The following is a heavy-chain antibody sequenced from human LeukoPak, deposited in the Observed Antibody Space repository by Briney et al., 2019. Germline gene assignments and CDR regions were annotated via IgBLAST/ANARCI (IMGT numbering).Heavy chain of an antibody. D-gene: IGHD5-18*01. J-gene: IGHJ5*02. V-gene: IGHV4-34*01. Sequence: SETLSLTCAVYGGSFSGYYWSWIRQPPGKGLEWIGEINHSGSTNYNPSLKSRVTISVDTSKNQFSLKLSSVTAADTALYYCARGSPPQIQLWFRWFDPWGQGTLVTVSS. CDR3: ARGSPPQIQLWFRWFDP. CDR2: INHSGST. CDR1: GGSFSGYY.